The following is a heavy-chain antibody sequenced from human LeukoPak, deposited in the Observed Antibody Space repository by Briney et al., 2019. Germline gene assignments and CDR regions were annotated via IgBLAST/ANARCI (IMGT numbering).Heavy chain of an antibody. CDR3: ARSRGYGDPYY. D-gene: IGHD4-17*01. CDR2: IYSGGST. Sequence: GGSLRLSCAASGFTVSSNYMSWVRQAPGKGLEWVSVIYSGGSTYYADSVKGRFTISRDNSKNTLYLQMNSLRAEDSAVYYCARSRGYGDPYYWGQGTLVTVSS. CDR1: GFTVSSNY. V-gene: IGHV3-53*01. J-gene: IGHJ4*02.